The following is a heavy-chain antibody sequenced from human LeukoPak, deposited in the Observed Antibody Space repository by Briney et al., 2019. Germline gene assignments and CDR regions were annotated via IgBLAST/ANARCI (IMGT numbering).Heavy chain of an antibody. CDR3: AKAYVDTTYFDS. V-gene: IGHV3-23*01. J-gene: IGHJ4*02. CDR2: ISGSGGTT. CDR1: GFTFISYA. Sequence: GGSLRLSCAASGFTFISYAMSWVRQAPGKGLEWVSAISGSGGTTYSADSVRGRFTISRDNSKNTLFLQMNSLRAEDTAAYYCAKAYVDTTYFDSWGQGTLVTVSS. D-gene: IGHD5-18*01.